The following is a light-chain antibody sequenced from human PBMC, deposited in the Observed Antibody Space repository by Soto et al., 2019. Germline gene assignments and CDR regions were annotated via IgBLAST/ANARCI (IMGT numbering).Light chain of an antibody. CDR3: QQYNDWPPKRT. V-gene: IGKV3-15*01. CDR2: GAS. Sequence: VMSQSPVTLSVSPGERATLSCRASQSITTNLAWYQQKPGQAPRILIYGASTRTTGVPARFSGSGSGTQFTLTINGLQSEDFAVNYCQQYNDWPPKRTFGQGTRVDFK. CDR1: QSITTN. J-gene: IGKJ1*01.